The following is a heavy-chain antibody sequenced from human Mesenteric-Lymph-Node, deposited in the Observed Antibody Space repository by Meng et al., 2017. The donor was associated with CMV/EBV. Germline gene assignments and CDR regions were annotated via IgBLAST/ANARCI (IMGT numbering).Heavy chain of an antibody. D-gene: IGHD3-3*01. CDR2: ISGSGGRT. Sequence: SGFTFSSYARSWVRQAPGKGPEWVSVISGSGGRTDYADFVKGRFTISRDDSKNTLYMQMNSLRAEDTAVYYCAKREASTVFGVAFDYWGQGTLVTVSS. CDR1: GFTFSSYA. V-gene: IGHV3-23*01. J-gene: IGHJ4*02. CDR3: AKREASTVFGVAFDY.